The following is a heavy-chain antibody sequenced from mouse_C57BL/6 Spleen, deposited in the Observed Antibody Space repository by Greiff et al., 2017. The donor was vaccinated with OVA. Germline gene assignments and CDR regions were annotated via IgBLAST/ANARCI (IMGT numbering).Heavy chain of an antibody. V-gene: IGHV1-81*01. CDR1: GYTFTSYG. D-gene: IGHD1-1*02. CDR2: IYPRSGNT. J-gene: IGHJ1*03. CDR3: ARDGGLGYWYFDV. Sequence: QVQLKQSGAELARPGASVKLSCKASGYTFTSYGISWVKQRTGQGLEWIGEIYPRSGNTYYNEKFKGKATLTADKSSSTAYMELRSLTSEDSAVYFCARDGGLGYWYFDVWGTGTTVTVSS.